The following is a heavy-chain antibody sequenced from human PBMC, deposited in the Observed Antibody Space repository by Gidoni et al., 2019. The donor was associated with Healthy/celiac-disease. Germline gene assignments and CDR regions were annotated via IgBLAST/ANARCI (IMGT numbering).Heavy chain of an antibody. J-gene: IGHJ6*02. D-gene: IGHD2-15*01. CDR3: ARAGGCSGGSCYSITYYYYYGMDV. CDR1: GGSISSGGYY. V-gene: IGHV4-31*03. CDR2: IYYSGST. Sequence: QVQLQESGPGLVKPSQTLSLTCPVSGGSISSGGYYWSWIRQHPGKGLEWIGYIYYSGSTYYNPSLKSRVTISVDTSKNQFSLKLSSVTAADTAVYYCARAGGCSGGSCYSITYYYYYGMDVWGQGTTVTVSS.